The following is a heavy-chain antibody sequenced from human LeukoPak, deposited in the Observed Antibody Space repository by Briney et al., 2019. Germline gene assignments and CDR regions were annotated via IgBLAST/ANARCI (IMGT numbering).Heavy chain of an antibody. CDR1: GFTFSSYA. Sequence: GASLRLSCAASGFTFSSYAMSWARQAPGKGLEWVSVISGSGGSTYYADSVKGRFTISRDNTKNTLYLQMNSLRAEDTAVYYCAKDLVTYYYYYGMDVWGQGTTVTVSS. J-gene: IGHJ6*02. D-gene: IGHD2-21*01. V-gene: IGHV3-23*01. CDR3: AKDLVTYYYYYGMDV. CDR2: ISGSGGST.